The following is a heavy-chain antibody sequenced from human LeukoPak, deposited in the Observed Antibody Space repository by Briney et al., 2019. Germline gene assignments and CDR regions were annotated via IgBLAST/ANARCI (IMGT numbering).Heavy chain of an antibody. D-gene: IGHD5-24*01. CDR3: ARGDGGYNRPFDY. CDR1: GGSISSYY. Sequence: SETLSLTCTVSGGSISSYYWSWIRQPPGKGLEWIGEINHSGSTNYKPSLKSRVAISVDTSKNQFSLKLSSVTAADTAVYYCARGDGGYNRPFDYWGQGTLVTVSS. J-gene: IGHJ4*02. V-gene: IGHV4-34*01. CDR2: INHSGST.